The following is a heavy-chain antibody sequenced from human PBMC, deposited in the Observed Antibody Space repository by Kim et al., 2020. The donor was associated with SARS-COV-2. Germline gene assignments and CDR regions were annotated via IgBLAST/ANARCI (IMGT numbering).Heavy chain of an antibody. V-gene: IGHV3-48*02. J-gene: IGHJ6*02. Sequence: GGSLRLSCAASGFTFSSYSMNWVRQAPGKGLEWVSYISSSSSTIYYADSVKGRFTISRDNAKNSLYLQMNSLRDEDTAVYYCARVSRYFDWFYGMDVWGQGTTVTVSS. D-gene: IGHD3-9*01. CDR3: ARVSRYFDWFYGMDV. CDR1: GFTFSSYS. CDR2: ISSSSSTI.